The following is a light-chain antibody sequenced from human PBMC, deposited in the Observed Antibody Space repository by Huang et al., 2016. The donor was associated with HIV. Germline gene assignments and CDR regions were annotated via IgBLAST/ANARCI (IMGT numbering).Light chain of an antibody. Sequence: EIVLTQSPGTLPLSTGERATLSCRASQNLSSSYLAWYQQKPGQAPRLLIYGASTRATGIPDRISGSGSGTDFSLTISGLEPEDFAVYYCQQYGTSPYTFGQGTKLEI. V-gene: IGKV3-20*01. CDR1: QNLSSSY. J-gene: IGKJ2*01. CDR3: QQYGTSPYT. CDR2: GAS.